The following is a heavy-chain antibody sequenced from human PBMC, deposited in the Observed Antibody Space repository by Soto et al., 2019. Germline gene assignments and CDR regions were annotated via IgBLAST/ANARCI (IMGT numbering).Heavy chain of an antibody. CDR1: GYTFTSYG. V-gene: IGHV1-18*04. Sequence: ASVKVSCKASGYTFTSYGISWVRQAPGQGLEWMGWISAYNGNTNYAQKLQGRVTMTTDTSTSTAYMELRSLRSDDTAVYYCAREKVLQQLVTYGMDVWGQGTTVTVSS. CDR3: AREKVLQQLVTYGMDV. CDR2: ISAYNGNT. J-gene: IGHJ6*02. D-gene: IGHD6-13*01.